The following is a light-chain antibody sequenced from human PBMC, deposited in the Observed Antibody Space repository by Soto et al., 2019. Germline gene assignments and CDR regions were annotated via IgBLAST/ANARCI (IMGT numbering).Light chain of an antibody. J-gene: IGKJ5*01. Sequence: VLAQSPATLSLSPGERATLSCRASQSISEFLAWYQQKPGQAPRLLIYDASNRATGIPDRFSGRGSGTDFTLTISRLEPEDFAVYYCQQYDSSSATVGRGTRLE. CDR3: QQYDSSSAT. CDR1: QSISEF. V-gene: IGKV3-20*01. CDR2: DAS.